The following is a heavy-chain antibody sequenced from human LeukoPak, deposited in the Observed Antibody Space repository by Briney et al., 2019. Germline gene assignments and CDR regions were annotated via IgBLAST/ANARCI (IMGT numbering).Heavy chain of an antibody. Sequence: PSETLSLACTVSGGSLNTNLYEWGWIRQPPGNGLDRIGRVYYSGTTYYNPTLKRRVTITVDTSKNQFFLKLRTVTAADTAVYYCARREARVRLHFDYWGQGTLVTVSS. V-gene: IGHV4-39*01. CDR2: VYYSGTT. CDR1: GGSLNTNLYE. J-gene: IGHJ4*02. D-gene: IGHD4-23*01. CDR3: ARREARVRLHFDY.